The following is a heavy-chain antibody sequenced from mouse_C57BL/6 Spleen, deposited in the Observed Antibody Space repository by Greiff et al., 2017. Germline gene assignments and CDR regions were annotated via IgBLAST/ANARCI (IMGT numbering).Heavy chain of an antibody. D-gene: IGHD1-1*01. Sequence: EVQLQQSGPELVKPGASVKISCKASGYTFTDYYMNWVKQSHGKSLEWIGDINPNNGGTSYNQKFKGKATLTVDKSSSTAYMELRSLTSEDSAVYYCARMIYYGSSYDAMDYWGQGTSVTVSS. CDR1: GYTFTDYY. V-gene: IGHV1-26*01. CDR2: INPNNGGT. J-gene: IGHJ4*01. CDR3: ARMIYYGSSYDAMDY.